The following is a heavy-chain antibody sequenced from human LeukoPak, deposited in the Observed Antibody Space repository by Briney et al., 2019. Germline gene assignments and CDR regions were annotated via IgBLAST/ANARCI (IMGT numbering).Heavy chain of an antibody. V-gene: IGHV4-39*07. Sequence: NPSETLSLTCTVSGGSISSSSYYWGWIRQPPGKGLEWIGSIYHSGSTYYNPSLKSRVTISVDTSKNQFSLKLSSVTAADTAVYYCARPRGSYYGDAFDIWGQGTMVTVSS. D-gene: IGHD1-26*01. CDR3: ARPRGSYYGDAFDI. CDR2: IYHSGST. CDR1: GGSISSSSYY. J-gene: IGHJ3*02.